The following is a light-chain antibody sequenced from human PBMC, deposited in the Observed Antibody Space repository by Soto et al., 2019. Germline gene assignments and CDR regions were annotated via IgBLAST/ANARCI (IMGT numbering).Light chain of an antibody. J-gene: IGLJ1*01. Sequence: LTQPASVSGSPGQSITISCTGTTSDVGGYNSVSWYQQHPGKAPELMIYDVSNRPSGISYRFSGSKSGNTASLTISGLQAEDEADYYCSSRTSTSTRVFGTGTKVTVL. CDR3: SSRTSTSTRV. CDR1: TSDVGGYNS. CDR2: DVS. V-gene: IGLV2-14*01.